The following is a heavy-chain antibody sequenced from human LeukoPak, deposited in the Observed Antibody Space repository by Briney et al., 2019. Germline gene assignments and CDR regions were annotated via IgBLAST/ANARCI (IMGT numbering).Heavy chain of an antibody. D-gene: IGHD4-17*01. Sequence: SETLSLTCAVSGGSISSSNWWSWVRQPPGKGLEWIGEINHSGSTNYNPSLKSRVTISVDRSKNQFSLKLNSVTAADTAVYYCARDRYGDHTYFDYWGQGTLVTVSS. CDR3: ARDRYGDHTYFDY. V-gene: IGHV4-4*02. CDR2: INHSGST. J-gene: IGHJ4*02. CDR1: GGSISSSNW.